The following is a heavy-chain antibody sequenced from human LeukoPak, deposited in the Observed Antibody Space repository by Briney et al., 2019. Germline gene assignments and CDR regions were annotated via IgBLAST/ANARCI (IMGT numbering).Heavy chain of an antibody. V-gene: IGHV4-4*07. CDR2: IYTSGST. CDR1: GGSISSYY. Sequence: SETLSLTCTVSGGSISSYYWSWIRQPAGKGLEWIGRIYTSGSTNYNPSLKSRVTMSVDTSKNQFSLKLSSVTAADTAVYYCARVIWFGELGGFDPWGQGTLVTVSS. CDR3: ARVIWFGELGGFDP. J-gene: IGHJ5*02. D-gene: IGHD3-10*01.